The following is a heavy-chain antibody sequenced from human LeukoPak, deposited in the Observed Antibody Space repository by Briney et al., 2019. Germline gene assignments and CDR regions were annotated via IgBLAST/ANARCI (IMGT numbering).Heavy chain of an antibody. CDR3: ARGTSSGYFQLYFDY. Sequence: GGSLRLSCAASGFISYNYGVAWLRQAPGQGLEWVSVIYSGGSTYYTHSVKGRFTISRDNSKNTLYLQMNSLRAEGTAVYYCARGTSSGYFQLYFDYWGQGTLGTVSS. V-gene: IGHV3-53*01. J-gene: IGHJ4*02. D-gene: IGHD3-22*01. CDR2: IYSGGST. CDR1: GFISYNYG.